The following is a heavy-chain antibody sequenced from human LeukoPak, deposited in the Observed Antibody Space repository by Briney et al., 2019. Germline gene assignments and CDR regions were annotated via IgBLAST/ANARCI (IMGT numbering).Heavy chain of an antibody. CDR3: ARAAYESSGHDY. CDR1: GYTFTGYY. CDR2: INPNSGGT. Sequence: GASVKVSCKASGYTFTGYYMHWVRQAPGQGLEWMGWINPNSGGTNYAQKFQGRVTMTRATSISTAYMELSRLRSDDTAVYYCARAAYESSGHDYWGQGTLVTVSS. D-gene: IGHD3-22*01. V-gene: IGHV1-2*02. J-gene: IGHJ4*02.